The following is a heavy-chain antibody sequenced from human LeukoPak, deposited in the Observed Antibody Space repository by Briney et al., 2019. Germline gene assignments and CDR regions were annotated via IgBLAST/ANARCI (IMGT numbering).Heavy chain of an antibody. CDR2: INPNSGGT. D-gene: IGHD3-22*01. CDR3: ARDLTDYDSSGYLYYYYMDV. CDR1: GYTFTGYY. Sequence: ASVKVSCKASGYTFTGYYMHWVRQAPGQGLEWMGWINPNSGGTNYAQKFQGRVTMTRDTSISTAYMELSRLRSDDTAVYYCARDLTDYDSSGYLYYYYMDVWGKGTTVTISS. V-gene: IGHV1-2*02. J-gene: IGHJ6*03.